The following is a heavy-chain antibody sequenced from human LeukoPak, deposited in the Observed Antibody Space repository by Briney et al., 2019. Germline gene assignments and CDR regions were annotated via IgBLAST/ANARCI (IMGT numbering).Heavy chain of an antibody. J-gene: IGHJ4*02. V-gene: IGHV4-34*01. D-gene: IGHD4-17*01. CDR2: INHSGST. Sequence: SETLSLTCAVYGVSFSGFYWTWIRQPPGKGLEWIGEINHSGSTNYNPSLKSRVTISADTSKNQFSLKLSSVTAADTAVYYCARDRVPYDYGDYDGFFFDYWGQGTLVTVSS. CDR3: ARDRVPYDYGDYDGFFFDY. CDR1: GVSFSGFY.